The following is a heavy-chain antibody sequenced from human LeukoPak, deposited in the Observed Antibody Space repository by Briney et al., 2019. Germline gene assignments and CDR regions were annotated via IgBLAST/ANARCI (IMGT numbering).Heavy chain of an antibody. V-gene: IGHV1-2*02. J-gene: IGHJ3*02. Sequence: ASVKVSCKASGYTFTGYYMHWVRQAPGQGLEWMGWINPNSGGASFALKFQGRVTMTRDTSITAAYMELSSLRSDDTAVYYCARVYRWLQSNDAFDIWGQGTMVTVSS. CDR2: INPNSGGA. CDR1: GYTFTGYY. D-gene: IGHD5-24*01. CDR3: ARVYRWLQSNDAFDI.